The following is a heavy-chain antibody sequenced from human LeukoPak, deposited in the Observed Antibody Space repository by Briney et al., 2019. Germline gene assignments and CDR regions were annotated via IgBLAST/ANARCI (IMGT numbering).Heavy chain of an antibody. CDR3: ARQTSDYSYYFDH. CDR1: GGSISSYY. Sequence: PSETLSLTCTVSGGSISSYYWSRIRQPPGKGLEWIGYIYYSGSTNYNPSLKSRVTISVDTSKNQFSLKLSSVTAADTAVYYCARQTSDYSYYFDHWGQGTLVTVSS. D-gene: IGHD3-3*01. V-gene: IGHV4-59*01. CDR2: IYYSGST. J-gene: IGHJ4*02.